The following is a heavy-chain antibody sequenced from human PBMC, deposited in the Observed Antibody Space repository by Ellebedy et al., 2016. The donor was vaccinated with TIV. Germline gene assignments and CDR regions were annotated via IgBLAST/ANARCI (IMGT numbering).Heavy chain of an antibody. D-gene: IGHD3-3*01. CDR2: INNDGSSI. CDR3: AGDTYYDVWGGYLPPDH. J-gene: IGHJ4*02. V-gene: IGHV3-74*01. CDR1: GFTFSIYW. Sequence: PGGSLRLSCEASGFTFSIYWMHWVRQAPGKGLEWISRINNDGSSITYADSVRGRFTVSKNSARNTVYLQMNGLRAEDTAVYYCAGDTYYDVWGGYLPPDHWGQGTRVTVSS.